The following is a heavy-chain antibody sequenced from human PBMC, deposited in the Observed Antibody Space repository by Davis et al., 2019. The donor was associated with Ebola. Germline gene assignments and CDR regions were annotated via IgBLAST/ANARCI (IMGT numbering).Heavy chain of an antibody. V-gene: IGHV1-69*13. Sequence: SVKVSCKASGGTFSSYAISWVRQAPGQGLEWMGGIIPIFGTANYAQKFQGRVTITADESTSTAYMELSSLRSEDTAVYYCARHRYYYDSSGYVNYFDYWGQGTLVTVSS. CDR3: ARHRYYYDSSGYVNYFDY. CDR1: GGTFSSYA. J-gene: IGHJ4*02. D-gene: IGHD3-22*01. CDR2: IIPIFGTA.